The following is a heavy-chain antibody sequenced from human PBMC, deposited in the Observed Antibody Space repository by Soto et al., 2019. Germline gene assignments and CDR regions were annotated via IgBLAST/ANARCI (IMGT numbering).Heavy chain of an antibody. CDR1: GFSLRTNEMG. Sequence: QITLKESGPTLVKPTQTLTLTCTISGFSLRTNEMGVGWIRQPPGKALEWLALFFWDDDKHTNPSLSARLTITKDTSKNQVVLTMTNMEPVDTATYYCARRSVSETNYFDPWGQGILVTVSS. CDR2: FFWDDDK. J-gene: IGHJ5*02. V-gene: IGHV2-5*02. CDR3: ARRSVSETNYFDP.